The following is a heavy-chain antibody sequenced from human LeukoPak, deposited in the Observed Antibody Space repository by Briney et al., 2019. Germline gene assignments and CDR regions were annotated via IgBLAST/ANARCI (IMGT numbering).Heavy chain of an antibody. V-gene: IGHV3-21*01. Sequence: PGGSLRLSCAASGFTSSSYSMNWVRQAPGKGLEWVSSISSSSSYIYYADSVKGRFTISRDNAKNSLYLQMNSLRAEDTAVYYCANYGDYAVDYWGQGTLVTVSS. CDR3: ANYGDYAVDY. CDR1: GFTSSSYS. J-gene: IGHJ4*02. D-gene: IGHD4-17*01. CDR2: ISSSSSYI.